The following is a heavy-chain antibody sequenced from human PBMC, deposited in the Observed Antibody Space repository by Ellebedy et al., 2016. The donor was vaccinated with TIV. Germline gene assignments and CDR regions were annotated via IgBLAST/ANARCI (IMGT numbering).Heavy chain of an antibody. CDR3: ATDGSYGDYLSPTHAFEN. V-gene: IGHV3-7*01. Sequence: GGSLRLSCAVSGLSFRSYWMSWVRQAPGKGLEWVANINQDGSEKYYVDSVRGRFTISRANAKNSLYLQMNSLRAEDTAVYYCATDGSYGDYLSPTHAFENWGQGTMVIVSS. D-gene: IGHD4-17*01. CDR2: INQDGSEK. J-gene: IGHJ3*02. CDR1: GLSFRSYW.